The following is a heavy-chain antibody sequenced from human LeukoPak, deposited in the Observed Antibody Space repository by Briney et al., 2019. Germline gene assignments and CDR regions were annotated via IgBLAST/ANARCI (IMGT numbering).Heavy chain of an antibody. CDR2: IKQDGSEK. V-gene: IGHV3-7*01. J-gene: IGHJ5*02. Sequence: GGSLRLSCAASGFTFSSYWMSWVRQAPGKGLEWVANIKQDGSEKYYVDSVKGRFTISRDNAKNSLYLQMNSLRAEDTAVYYCARERNILTGYYKDNWFDPWGQGTLVTVSS. CDR1: GFTFSSYW. CDR3: ARERNILTGYYKDNWFDP. D-gene: IGHD3-9*01.